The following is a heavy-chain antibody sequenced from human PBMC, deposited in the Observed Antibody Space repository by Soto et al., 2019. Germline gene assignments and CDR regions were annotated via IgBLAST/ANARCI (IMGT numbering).Heavy chain of an antibody. V-gene: IGHV3-74*01. D-gene: IGHD3-3*01. J-gene: IGHJ5*02. CDR2: INKDATT. Sequence: EVQLAESGGGFVEPGGSLRLSCVVSGFSLSRAWMDWVRQVPGKGLVWVSRINKDATTTYADSVKGRFTISRDTAKNTLYLQMNVLRAEDTALYCCAREDFWSFAWGQGTLVTVSS. CDR1: GFSLSRAW. CDR3: AREDFWSFA.